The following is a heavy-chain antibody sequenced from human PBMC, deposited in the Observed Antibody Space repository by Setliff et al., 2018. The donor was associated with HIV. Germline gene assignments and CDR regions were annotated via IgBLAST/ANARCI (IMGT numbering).Heavy chain of an antibody. V-gene: IGHV4-39*01. D-gene: IGHD6-19*01. CDR2: IYYSGST. J-gene: IGHJ3*02. CDR3: AGPGLGARPRAFDI. CDR1: GDSISSSIYY. Sequence: SETLSLTCIVSGDSISSSIYYWGWIRQPPGEGLEWIGSIYYSGSTYYNPSLKSRVTISVDTSKNQFSLKLSSVTAADTAVYYCAGPGLGARPRAFDIWGQGTMVTVSS.